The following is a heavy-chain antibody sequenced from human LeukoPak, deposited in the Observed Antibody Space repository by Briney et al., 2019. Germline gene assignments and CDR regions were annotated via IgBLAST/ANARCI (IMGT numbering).Heavy chain of an antibody. D-gene: IGHD3-22*01. V-gene: IGHV3-48*03. CDR3: VRGSSGYYYEGAWFDP. CDR1: GFTFSSYE. J-gene: IGHJ5*02. CDR2: ISSSGSTI. Sequence: GGSLRLSCAASGFTFSSYEMNWVRQAPGKGLEWVSYISSSGSTIYYADSVKGRFTISRDNAKNSLYLQMNSLRAEDTAVYYCVRGSSGYYYEGAWFDPWGQGTLVTVSS.